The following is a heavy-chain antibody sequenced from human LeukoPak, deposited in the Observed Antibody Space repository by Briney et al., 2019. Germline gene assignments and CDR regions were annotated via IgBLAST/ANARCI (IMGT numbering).Heavy chain of an antibody. CDR2: IKQDGSEK. Sequence: GGSLRLSCAASGFTFSSYWMSCGREAPGKGVEGGANIKQDGSEKYYVDSVKGRFTISTDNAKNSLYLQMNSLRAEDTAVYYCARDRAVAGNWGQGTLVTVSS. J-gene: IGHJ4*02. CDR3: ARDRAVAGN. D-gene: IGHD6-19*01. V-gene: IGHV3-7*01. CDR1: GFTFSSYW.